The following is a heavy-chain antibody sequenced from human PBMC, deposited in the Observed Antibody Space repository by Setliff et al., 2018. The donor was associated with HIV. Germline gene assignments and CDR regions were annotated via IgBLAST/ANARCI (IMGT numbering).Heavy chain of an antibody. D-gene: IGHD3-3*01. CDR2: IHISGTT. CDR3: ARDVMEWFGNYFDN. J-gene: IGHJ4*02. CDR1: GGSISSGSDY. Sequence: TLSLTCTVSGGSISSGSDYWSWIRQPAGKGLEWIGQIHISGTTNYNPSLKSRVTISIDTSKHQFSLKLTSVTAADTALYYCARDVMEWFGNYFDNWGQGALVTVS. V-gene: IGHV4-61*09.